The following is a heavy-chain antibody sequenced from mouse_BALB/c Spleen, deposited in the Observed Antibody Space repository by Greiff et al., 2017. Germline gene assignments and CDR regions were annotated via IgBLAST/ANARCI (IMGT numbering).Heavy chain of an antibody. V-gene: IGHV2-9*02. J-gene: IGHJ1*01. D-gene: IGHD1-1*01. CDR3: ARDQGYYGSSYEGWYFDV. CDR1: GFSLTSYG. CDR2: LWAGGST. Sequence: QVQLQQSGPGLVAPSQSLSITCTVSGFSLTSYGVHWVRQPPGKGLEWLGVLWAGGSTNYNSALMSRLSISKDNSKSQVFLKMNSLQTDDTAMYYCARDQGYYGSSYEGWYFDVWGAGTTVTVSS.